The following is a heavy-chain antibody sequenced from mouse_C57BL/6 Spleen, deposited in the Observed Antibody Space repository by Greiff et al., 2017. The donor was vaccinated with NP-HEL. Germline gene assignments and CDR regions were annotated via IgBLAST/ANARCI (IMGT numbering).Heavy chain of an antibody. Sequence: EVKLMESEGGLVQPGSSMKLSCTASGFTFSDYYMAWVRQVPEKGLEWVANINYDGSSTYYLDSLKSRFIISRDNAKNILYLQMSSLKSEDTATYYCARDVRGSSYFDYWGQGTTLTVSS. V-gene: IGHV5-16*01. J-gene: IGHJ2*01. CDR1: GFTFSDYY. CDR2: INYDGSST. D-gene: IGHD1-1*01. CDR3: ARDVRGSSYFDY.